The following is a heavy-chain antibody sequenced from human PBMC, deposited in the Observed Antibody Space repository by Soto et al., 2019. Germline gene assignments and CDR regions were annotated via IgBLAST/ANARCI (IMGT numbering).Heavy chain of an antibody. D-gene: IGHD3-3*01. J-gene: IGHJ5*02. Sequence: ASVTVSCKASGYTFTSYDINWVRQATGQGLEWMGWMNPNSGNTGYAQKFQGRVTMTRNTSISTAYMELSSLRSEDTAVYYCATYDFWSGYYPSWGQGTLVTVSS. CDR1: GYTFTSYD. V-gene: IGHV1-8*01. CDR2: MNPNSGNT. CDR3: ATYDFWSGYYPS.